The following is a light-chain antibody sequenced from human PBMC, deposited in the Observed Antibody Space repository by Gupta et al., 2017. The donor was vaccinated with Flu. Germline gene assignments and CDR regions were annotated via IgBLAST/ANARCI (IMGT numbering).Light chain of an antibody. V-gene: IGKV4-1*01. CDR3: QQKYEAHAPT. J-gene: IGKJ4*01. Sequence: DIVMTQSPDSLAVSLGERATIKCKSSQSLFYRSSNKDYLAWYQHKPGQPPRLLIYWASTRESGVPDRFRGSGYGTEFTLTIKSLKAEDVAVYSGQQKYEAHAPTLGGGTKVEIK. CDR1: QSLFYRSSNKDY. CDR2: WAS.